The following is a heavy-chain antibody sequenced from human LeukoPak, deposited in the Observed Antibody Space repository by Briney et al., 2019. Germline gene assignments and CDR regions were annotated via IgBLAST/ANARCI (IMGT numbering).Heavy chain of an antibody. CDR3: ARFHWVAVAGTLHLEGDY. Sequence: GESLKISCKGSGYSFTSYWIGWVRHMPGKGLEWMGFIYPGDSDTRYSPSFQGRVTISTDKSISTAYLQWSSLKAEHTAIYYFARFHWVAVAGTLHLEGDYWGQGTLVTVSS. V-gene: IGHV5-51*01. D-gene: IGHD6-19*01. J-gene: IGHJ4*02. CDR2: IYPGDSDT. CDR1: GYSFTSYW.